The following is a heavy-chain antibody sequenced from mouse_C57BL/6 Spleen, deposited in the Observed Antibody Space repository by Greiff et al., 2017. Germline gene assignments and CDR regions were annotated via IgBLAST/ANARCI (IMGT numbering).Heavy chain of an antibody. CDR3: ARSTTVDAMDY. CDR1: GYAFSSSW. CDR2: IYPGDGDT. Sequence: VQLQQSGPELVKPGASVKISCKASGYAFSSSWMNWVKQRPGKGLEWIGRIYPGDGDTNYNGKFKGKATLTADKSSSTAYMQLSSLASEDSAVYCCARSTTVDAMDYWGQGTSVTVSS. J-gene: IGHJ4*01. V-gene: IGHV1-82*01. D-gene: IGHD1-1*01.